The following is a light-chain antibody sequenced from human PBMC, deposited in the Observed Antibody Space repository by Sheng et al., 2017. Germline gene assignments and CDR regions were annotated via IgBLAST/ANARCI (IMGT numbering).Light chain of an antibody. CDR1: NIGSKN. Sequence: YVLTQPPSLSVAPGKTARITCGGNNIGSKNVHWYQQKPGQAPVLVVYDDRDRPSGIPERLSGYNSGNTATLTISRVEAGDEAEYYCQVWDSSSDGVVFGGGTKLIVL. CDR2: DDR. J-gene: IGLJ2*01. CDR3: QVWDSSSDGVV. V-gene: IGLV3-21*03.